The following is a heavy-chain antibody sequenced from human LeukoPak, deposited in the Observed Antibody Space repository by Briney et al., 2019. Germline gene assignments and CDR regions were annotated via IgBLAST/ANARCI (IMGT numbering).Heavy chain of an antibody. CDR2: IRYDGSNK. J-gene: IGHJ4*02. Sequence: QSGGSLRLSCAASGFTFSSYGMHWVRQAPGKGLEWVAFIRYDGSNKYYADSVKGRFTISRDNAKNSVYLQMNSLRAEDTAVYYCATPLSFGIYFFDYWGQGTLVTVAS. CDR1: GFTFSSYG. D-gene: IGHD3-10*01. CDR3: ATPLSFGIYFFDY. V-gene: IGHV3-30*02.